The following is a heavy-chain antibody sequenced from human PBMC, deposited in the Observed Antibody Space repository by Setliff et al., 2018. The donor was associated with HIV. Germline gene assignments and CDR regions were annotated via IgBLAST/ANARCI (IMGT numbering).Heavy chain of an antibody. CDR1: GFDFSSHA. V-gene: IGHV3-23*01. CDR3: AKRLAGSNTWYHFDT. Sequence: ETLSLSCAASGFDFSSHAMSWVRQAPGKGLEWLSVISGHTINVYYADSVKGRFTISRDNSKNTLYLQLNSLSAEDTAIYYCAKRLAGSNTWYHFDTWGQGTLVTVSS. J-gene: IGHJ4*02. D-gene: IGHD6-13*01. CDR2: ISGHTINV.